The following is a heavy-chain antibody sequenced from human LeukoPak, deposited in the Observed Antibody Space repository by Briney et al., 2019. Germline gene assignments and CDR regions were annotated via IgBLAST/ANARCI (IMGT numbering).Heavy chain of an antibody. CDR1: GGSFSGYY. CDR3: ARLRGSGYYYRQHAFDI. D-gene: IGHD3-22*01. Sequence: SETLSLTCAVYGGSFSGYYWSWIRQPPGKGLEWIGEINHSGSTNYNPSLKSRVTISVDTSKNQFSLKLTSVTAADTAVYYCARLRGSGYYYRQHAFDIWGQGTMVTVSS. J-gene: IGHJ3*02. CDR2: INHSGST. V-gene: IGHV4-34*01.